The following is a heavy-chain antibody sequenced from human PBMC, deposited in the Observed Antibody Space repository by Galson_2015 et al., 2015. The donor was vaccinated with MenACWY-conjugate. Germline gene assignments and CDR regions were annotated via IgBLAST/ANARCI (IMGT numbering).Heavy chain of an antibody. D-gene: IGHD3-16*01. Sequence: SLRLSCAASGFPFSSYWMHWVRQAPGKGLVWVSRVNSDGSGTGYADSVKGRFTISRDNAKNMLFLQMNGLKVEDTAVYYCARSYVPGSDRKNYYMDVWGRGTTVTVSS. CDR3: ARSYVPGSDRKNYYMDV. CDR1: GFPFSSYW. V-gene: IGHV3-74*01. CDR2: VNSDGSGT. J-gene: IGHJ6*03.